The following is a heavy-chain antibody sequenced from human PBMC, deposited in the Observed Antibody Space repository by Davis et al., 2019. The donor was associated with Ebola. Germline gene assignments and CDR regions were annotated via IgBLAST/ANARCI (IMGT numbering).Heavy chain of an antibody. D-gene: IGHD2-2*01. CDR1: GYSFTSYW. V-gene: IGHV5-51*01. CDR2: IYPGDSDT. CDR3: ARHIATMAPAAILSDYYYGMDV. J-gene: IGHJ6*02. Sequence: PGGSLRLSCKGSGYSFTSYWIGWVRQMPGKGLEWMGIIYPGDSDTRYSPSFQGRVTISADKSISTAYLQWSSLKASDTAMYYCARHIATMAPAAILSDYYYGMDVWGQGTTVTVSS.